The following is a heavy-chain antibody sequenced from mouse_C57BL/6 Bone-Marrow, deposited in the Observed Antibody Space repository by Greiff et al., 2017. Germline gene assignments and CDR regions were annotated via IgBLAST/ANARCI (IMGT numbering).Heavy chain of an antibody. D-gene: IGHD3-2*02. V-gene: IGHV1-26*01. Sequence: EVQLQQSGPELVKPGASVKISCKASGYTFTDYYMNWVKQSHGKSLEWIGDINPNNGGTSYNQKFKGKATLTVDKSSSTAYMELRSLTSEDSAVYYCETAQAGPAYWGQGTLVTVSA. CDR2: INPNNGGT. J-gene: IGHJ3*01. CDR1: GYTFTDYY. CDR3: ETAQAGPAY.